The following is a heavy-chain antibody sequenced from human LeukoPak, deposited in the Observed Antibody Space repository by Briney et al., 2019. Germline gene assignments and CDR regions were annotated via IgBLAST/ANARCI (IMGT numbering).Heavy chain of an antibody. Sequence: GGSLRLSCAASGFTFSDYYMSWIRQAPGKGLEWVSYISSSGGTIYYADSVKGRFTISRDNAKNSLYLQMNSLRAEDTAVYYCATGLLYGYPPGDYWGQGTLVTVSS. CDR1: GFTFSDYY. CDR3: ATGLLYGYPPGDY. CDR2: ISSSGGTI. J-gene: IGHJ4*02. D-gene: IGHD5-18*01. V-gene: IGHV3-11*01.